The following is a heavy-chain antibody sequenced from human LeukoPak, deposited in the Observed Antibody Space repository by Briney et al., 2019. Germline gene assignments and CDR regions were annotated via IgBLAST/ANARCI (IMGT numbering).Heavy chain of an antibody. D-gene: IGHD4-17*01. Sequence: PPQTLSLTCALSADSPSTLYSTWVRQSPRTGLGWIGYISHIGRTNYNPSLKSRVTISIDTSKNQFSLKLRSVTAADTAVYYCARDLVTVTKGFDIWGQGTMVSVSS. V-gene: IGHV4-59*11. J-gene: IGHJ3*02. CDR3: ARDLVTVTKGFDI. CDR1: ADSPSTLY. CDR2: ISHIGRT.